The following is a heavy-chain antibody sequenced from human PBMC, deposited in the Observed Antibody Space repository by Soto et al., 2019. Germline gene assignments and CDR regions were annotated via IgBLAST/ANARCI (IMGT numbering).Heavy chain of an antibody. J-gene: IGHJ5*01. CDR3: AKDTRYADYVRWFDS. CDR2: ITASGGRT. Sequence: PGGSLRLSCTSSGFPFSSYAMTWVRQAPGRGLEGVSGITASGGRTFYADSVKGRFTISRDNSRSTLYLQMNSLRAEDTAVYYCAKDTRYADYVRWFDSWGQGTLVTVSS. CDR1: GFPFSSYA. D-gene: IGHD4-17*01. V-gene: IGHV3-23*01.